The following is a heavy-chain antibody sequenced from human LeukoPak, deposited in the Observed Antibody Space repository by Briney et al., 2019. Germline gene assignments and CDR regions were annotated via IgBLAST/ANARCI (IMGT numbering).Heavy chain of an antibody. V-gene: IGHV4-38-2*02. CDR3: ARDPYGSGTI. Sequence: SETLSLTCTVSGYSISSGYYCGWIRQPPGKGLEWIGSIYHSGSTYYNPSLKSRVTISVDTSKNQFSLKLSSVTAADTAVYYCARDPYGSGTIWGQGTLVTVSS. CDR1: GYSISSGYY. D-gene: IGHD3-10*01. CDR2: IYHSGST. J-gene: IGHJ4*02.